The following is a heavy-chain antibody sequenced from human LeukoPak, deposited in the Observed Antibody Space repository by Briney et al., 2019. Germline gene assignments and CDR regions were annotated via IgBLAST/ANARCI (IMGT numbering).Heavy chain of an antibody. CDR1: GGSMSSYY. D-gene: IGHD4-23*01. J-gene: IGHJ4*02. Sequence: SETLSLTCNVSGGSMSSYYWNWIRQPPGKGLEWIGYIYYSGSPTYNPSLQSRVTISVDTSKNQFSLKLSSVTAADTAVYYCAGGRSGFGGNSDYWGQGTLVTVSS. V-gene: IGHV4-59*01. CDR3: AGGRSGFGGNSDY. CDR2: IYYSGSP.